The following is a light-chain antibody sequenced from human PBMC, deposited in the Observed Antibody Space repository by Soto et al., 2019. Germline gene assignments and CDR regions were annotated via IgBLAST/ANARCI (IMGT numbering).Light chain of an antibody. Sequence: EIVLTQSPATLSLSPGERATLSCRASQSVSSYLAWYQQKPGQAPRLLIYDASNRATGIPARFSGSGSGTDFTLTISSLEPEDFAMYYCQQYNNWPPNFGQGTRLEIK. CDR1: QSVSSY. V-gene: IGKV3-11*01. CDR2: DAS. J-gene: IGKJ5*01. CDR3: QQYNNWPPN.